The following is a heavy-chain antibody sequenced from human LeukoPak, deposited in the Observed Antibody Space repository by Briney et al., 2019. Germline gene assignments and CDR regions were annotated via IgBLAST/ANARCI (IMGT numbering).Heavy chain of an antibody. J-gene: IGHJ4*02. CDR2: IVVGSGNT. D-gene: IGHD3-22*01. CDR1: VFTFTSSA. Sequence: ASVKVSCKASVFTFTSSAMQWVRQARGQRLEWIGWIVVGSGNTNYAQKFQERVTITRDMSTSTAYMELSSLRSEDTAVYYCAAGRSEYYDSSGYYPPDFDYWGQGTLVTVSS. V-gene: IGHV1-58*02. CDR3: AAGRSEYYDSSGYYPPDFDY.